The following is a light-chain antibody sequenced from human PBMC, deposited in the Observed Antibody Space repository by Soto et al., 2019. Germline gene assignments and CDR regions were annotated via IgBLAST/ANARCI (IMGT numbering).Light chain of an antibody. V-gene: IGKV3-20*01. CDR3: QQYNTWPPIT. CDR2: GAS. Sequence: EIVLTQSPGTLSLSPGERATLSFRASHSLINSYLAWYQQKPGQAPRLLIYGASSRATAIPDRFSGSGSGTDFTLTISNLQSEDFAVYYCQQYNTWPPITFGQGTRLEI. CDR1: HSLINSY. J-gene: IGKJ5*01.